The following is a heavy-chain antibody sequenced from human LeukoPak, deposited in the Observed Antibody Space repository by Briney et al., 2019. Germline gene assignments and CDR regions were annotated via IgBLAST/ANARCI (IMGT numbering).Heavy chain of an antibody. CDR3: ARDGGFGFLAAFDI. Sequence: GGSLRLSCAASGFTFSSYSMNWVRQAPGKGLEWISYISGSGNVSYYEDSVKGRFTISRDNAENSLYLQMNSLRDEDTALYYCARDGGFGFLAAFDIWGQGTMVTVSS. V-gene: IGHV3-48*02. CDR2: ISGSGNVS. D-gene: IGHD3-10*01. CDR1: GFTFSSYS. J-gene: IGHJ3*02.